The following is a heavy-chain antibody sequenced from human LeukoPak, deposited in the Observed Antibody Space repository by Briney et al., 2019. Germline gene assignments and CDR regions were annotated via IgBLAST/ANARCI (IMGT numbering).Heavy chain of an antibody. J-gene: IGHJ4*02. V-gene: IGHV4-34*01. CDR1: GGSFSGYY. CDR3: ARHGGNGDYEVGY. Sequence: PSETLSLTCAVYGGSFSGYYWSWIRQPPRKGLEWIGEINHSGSTTYNPSLKSQVSISIDTSKNQFSLKLRSVTAADTAVYYCARHGGNGDYEVGYWGQGTLVTVSS. CDR2: INHSGST. D-gene: IGHD4-17*01.